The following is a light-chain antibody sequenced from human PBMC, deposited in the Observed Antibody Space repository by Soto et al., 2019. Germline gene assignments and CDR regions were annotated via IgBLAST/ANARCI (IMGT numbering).Light chain of an antibody. J-gene: IGKJ5*01. CDR1: QSIGRW. Sequence: DIQMTQSPSTLSAFVGDRVTITCRASQSIGRWLAWYQQKPGKAPKLLIYDASSLESGVPSRFSGSGSGTEFTLTISSLQPDDFATYYCQQYNSYSSITFGQGTRLEIK. CDR3: QQYNSYSSIT. V-gene: IGKV1-5*01. CDR2: DAS.